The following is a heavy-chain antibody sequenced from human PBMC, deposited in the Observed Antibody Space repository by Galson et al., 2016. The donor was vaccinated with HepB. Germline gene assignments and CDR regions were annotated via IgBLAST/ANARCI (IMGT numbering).Heavy chain of an antibody. CDR2: IVPSDGST. Sequence: SVKVSCKASGYTFTSYYIHWVRQAPGQGLEWMGIIVPSDGSTSNAQKFRGRVTMTRDTSTSTVYMELSSLRSEDTAVYYCARDRGYYYGSGSPPYYYYGLDVGGQGTTVTVSS. V-gene: IGHV1-46*01. D-gene: IGHD3-10*01. CDR1: GYTFTSYY. CDR3: ARDRGYYYGSGSPPYYYYGLDV. J-gene: IGHJ6*02.